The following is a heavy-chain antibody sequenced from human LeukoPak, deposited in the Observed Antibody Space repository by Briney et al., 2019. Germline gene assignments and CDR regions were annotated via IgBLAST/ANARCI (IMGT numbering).Heavy chain of an antibody. D-gene: IGHD3-3*01. CDR3: AKRWGSGFYDFWSGYYDY. CDR1: GGSISSYY. J-gene: IGHJ4*02. Sequence: LSLTCTVSGGSISSYYWSWIRQAPGKGLEWLSYISSSGTGTTIYHTDSVKGRFTISRDDAQNSLYLEMNSLRVEDTAVYYCAKRWGSGFYDFWSGYYDYWGQGTLVTVSS. CDR2: ISSSGTGTTI. V-gene: IGHV3-11*01.